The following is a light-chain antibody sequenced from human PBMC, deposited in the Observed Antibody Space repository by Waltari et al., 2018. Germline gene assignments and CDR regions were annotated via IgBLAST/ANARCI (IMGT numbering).Light chain of an antibody. CDR1: NIGSKS. J-gene: IGLJ3*02. V-gene: IGLV3-21*02. CDR2: DDS. CDR3: QVRGGADDFWV. Sequence: SYVLTQPPSVSVAPGQTASVTCTGSNIGSKSVHWYQQRPGQAPVLVGSDDSDRPSGIPDRFSGSKSGHTATLSISGVEAGDEADFYWQVRGGADDFWVFGGGTRLTVL.